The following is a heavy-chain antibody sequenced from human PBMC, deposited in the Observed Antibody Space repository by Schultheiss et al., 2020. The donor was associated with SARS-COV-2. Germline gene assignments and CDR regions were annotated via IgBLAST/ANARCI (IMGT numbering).Heavy chain of an antibody. V-gene: IGHV3-30*03. CDR2: ISYDGSNK. J-gene: IGHJ6*02. CDR3: ARDTTGGALGGMDV. CDR1: GFTFSSYG. Sequence: GGSLRLSCAASGFTFSSYGMHWVRQAPGKGLEWVAVISYDGSNKYYADSVKGRFTISRDNSKNTLYLQMNSLRAEDTAVYYCARDTTGGALGGMDVWGQGTTVTVSS. D-gene: IGHD1-14*01.